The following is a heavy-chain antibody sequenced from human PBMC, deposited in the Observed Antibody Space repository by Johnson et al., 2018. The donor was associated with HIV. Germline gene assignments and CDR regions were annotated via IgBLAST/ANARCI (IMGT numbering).Heavy chain of an antibody. CDR2: ISYDGSNK. CDR1: GFTFSSYA. D-gene: IGHD5-18*01. V-gene: IGHV3-30*04. J-gene: IGHJ3*02. Sequence: QVQLVESGGGLVKPEGSLRLSCAASGFTFSSYAMHWVRQAPGKGLEWVAVISYDGSNKYYADSVKGRFTISRDNSKNTLYLQMNSLRTGDTAVYYCAKGWRQLWPTGDGAFDIWGQGTMVTVSS. CDR3: AKGWRQLWPTGDGAFDI.